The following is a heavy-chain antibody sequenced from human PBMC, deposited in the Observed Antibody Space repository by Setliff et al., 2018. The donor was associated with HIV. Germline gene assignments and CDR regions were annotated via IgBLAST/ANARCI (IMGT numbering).Heavy chain of an antibody. Sequence: WASVKVSCKASGFTLSYYSLNWVRQAPGKGLEWVSYISSSGNTIYYADSVKGRVTISRDNAKNSLYLQMNSLRADDTAVYYCARGLTTWSLRGQAMDASDIWGQGTMVTVSS. J-gene: IGHJ3*02. V-gene: IGHV3-48*01. CDR2: ISSSGNTI. D-gene: IGHD3-10*01. CDR3: ARGLTTWSLRGQAMDASDI. CDR1: GFTLSYYS.